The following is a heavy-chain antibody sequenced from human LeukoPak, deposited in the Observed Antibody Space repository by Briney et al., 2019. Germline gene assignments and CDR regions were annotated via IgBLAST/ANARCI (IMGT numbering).Heavy chain of an antibody. J-gene: IGHJ3*02. V-gene: IGHV4-30-2*01. CDR1: GGSISSGGYY. CDR2: IYHSGSP. CDR3: ASEPSSSPEGYRLDAFDI. Sequence: SETLSLTCTVSGGSISSGGYYWSWIRQPPGKGLEWIGYIYHSGSPYYNPSLKSRVTISVDRSKNQFSLKLSSVTAADTAVYYCASEPSSSPEGYRLDAFDIWGQGTMVTVSS. D-gene: IGHD2-2*02.